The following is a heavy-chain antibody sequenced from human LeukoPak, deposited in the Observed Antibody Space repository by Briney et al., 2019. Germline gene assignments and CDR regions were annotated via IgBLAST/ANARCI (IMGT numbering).Heavy chain of an antibody. Sequence: SETLSLTCTVSGYSISSGYYWGWIRQPPGKGLEWIGSIYYSGSTYYNPSLKSRVTISVDTSKNQFSLKLSSVTAADTAVYYCARPWDVLRYFDWLFWGQGTLVTVSS. V-gene: IGHV4-38-2*02. D-gene: IGHD3-9*01. CDR2: IYYSGST. CDR3: ARPWDVLRYFDWLF. J-gene: IGHJ4*02. CDR1: GYSISSGYY.